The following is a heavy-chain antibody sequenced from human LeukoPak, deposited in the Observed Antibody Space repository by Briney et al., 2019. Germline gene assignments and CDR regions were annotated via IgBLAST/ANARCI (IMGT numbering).Heavy chain of an antibody. J-gene: IGHJ4*02. Sequence: SETLSLTCTVSGYSISSGYYWGWIRQPPGKGLEWIGSNYHSGSTYYNPSLKSRVTISVDTSKNQFSLKLSSVTAADTAVYYCARGTGSDYWGQGTLVTVSS. V-gene: IGHV4-38-2*02. CDR1: GYSISSGYY. CDR2: NYHSGST. CDR3: ARGTGSDY. D-gene: IGHD1/OR15-1a*01.